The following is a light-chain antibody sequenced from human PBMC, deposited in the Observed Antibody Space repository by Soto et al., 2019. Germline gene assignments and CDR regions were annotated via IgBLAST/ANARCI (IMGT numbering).Light chain of an antibody. V-gene: IGLV2-14*01. Sequence: SVLTQPASVSGSPGQSITISCTGTISDFVVYNYVSWYQQHPGKAPKLMIYGVSNRPSGVSNRFPGSKSGNTASLTISGLQADDEADYYCSSHTISSALQVFGTGTKVTVL. J-gene: IGLJ1*01. CDR2: GVS. CDR1: ISDFVVYNY. CDR3: SSHTISSALQV.